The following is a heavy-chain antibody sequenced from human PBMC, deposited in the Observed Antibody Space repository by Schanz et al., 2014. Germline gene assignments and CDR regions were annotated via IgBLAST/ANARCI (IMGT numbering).Heavy chain of an antibody. CDR2: ILGLASTT. V-gene: IGHV3-48*01. CDR3: ARGGFGEVSYFDY. CDR1: GFGFSSYS. J-gene: IGHJ4*02. Sequence: EVQLVESGGGLIQPGGSLRLSCAASGFGFSSYSMNWVRQAPGKGLEWVSAILGLASTTYYADSVKGRFTISRDNSKNSLYLQMNGLRAEDTAVYYCARGGFGEVSYFDYWGQGTLVTVSS. D-gene: IGHD3-10*01.